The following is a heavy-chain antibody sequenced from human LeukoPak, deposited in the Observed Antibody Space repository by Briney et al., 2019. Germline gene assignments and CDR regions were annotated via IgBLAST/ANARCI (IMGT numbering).Heavy chain of an antibody. CDR2: ISYDGSNK. D-gene: IGHD6-13*01. Sequence: GGSLRLSCAASGFTFSSYGMHWVRQAPGKGLEWVAVISYDGSNKYYADSVKGRFTISRDNAKNSLYLQMNSLRAEDTAVYYCARAKVPYSSSWYENEYFQHWGQGTLVTVSS. CDR1: GFTFSSYG. CDR3: ARAKVPYSSSWYENEYFQH. J-gene: IGHJ1*01. V-gene: IGHV3-30*03.